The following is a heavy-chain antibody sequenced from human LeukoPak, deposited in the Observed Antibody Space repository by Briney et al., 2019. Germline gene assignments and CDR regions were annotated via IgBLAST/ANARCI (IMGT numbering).Heavy chain of an antibody. CDR1: GASISSFY. Sequence: KPSETLSLTCTISGASISSFYWSWIRQPPGKGLEWIGCINYSGSTNYNPSLKSRVTISVDTSKNQFSLKLSSVTAADTAVYYCARAVTMIVVTVYYFDYWGQGTLVTVSS. CDR3: ARAVTMIVVTVYYFDY. J-gene: IGHJ4*02. V-gene: IGHV4-59*12. CDR2: INYSGST. D-gene: IGHD3-22*01.